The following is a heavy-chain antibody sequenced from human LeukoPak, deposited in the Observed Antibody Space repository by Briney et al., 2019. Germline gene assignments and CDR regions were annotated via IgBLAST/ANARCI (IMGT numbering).Heavy chain of an antibody. V-gene: IGHV3-7*01. J-gene: IGHJ6*02. D-gene: IGHD3-3*01. CDR3: ARRGITISGVLVYHYSGLDV. CDR2: IKDDGSEK. Sequence: GGSLRLSCAGSGFTFSSHWMNWVRQAPGKGLEWVASIKDDGSEKHYVDSVSGRFTISRDNAKNSLHLQMSSLRAEETAVYSCARRGITISGVLVYHYSGLDVWGQGTTVTVSS. CDR1: GFTFSSHW.